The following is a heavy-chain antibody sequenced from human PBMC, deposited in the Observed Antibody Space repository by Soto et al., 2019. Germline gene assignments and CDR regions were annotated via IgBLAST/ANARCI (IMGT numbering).Heavy chain of an antibody. CDR3: AGVVINYYYYYMDV. Sequence: GGSLRLSCAASGFTFSSYWMSWVRQAPGKGLEWVANIKQDGSEKYYVDSVKGRFTISRDNAKNSLYLQMNSLRAEDTAVYYCAGVVINYYYYYMDVWGKGTTVTVSS. J-gene: IGHJ6*03. CDR1: GFTFSSYW. V-gene: IGHV3-7*01. D-gene: IGHD3-22*01. CDR2: IKQDGSEK.